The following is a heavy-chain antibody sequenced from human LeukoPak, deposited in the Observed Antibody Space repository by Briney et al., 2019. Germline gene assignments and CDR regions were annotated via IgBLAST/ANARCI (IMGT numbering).Heavy chain of an antibody. D-gene: IGHD3-22*01. CDR1: GFTFSSYA. CDR2: ISGSGGST. J-gene: IGHJ4*02. Sequence: PGGSLRLSCAASGFTFSSYAMSWVRQAPGKGLEWVSAISGSGGSTYYADSVKGRFTISRDNSKNTLYLQMNSLRAEDTAVYYCAKNSQWFFGHFAEFDYWGQGTLVTVSS. V-gene: IGHV3-23*01. CDR3: AKNSQWFFGHFAEFDY.